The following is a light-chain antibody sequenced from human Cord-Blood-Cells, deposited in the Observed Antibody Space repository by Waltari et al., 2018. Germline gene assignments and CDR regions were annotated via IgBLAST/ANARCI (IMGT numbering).Light chain of an antibody. CDR2: EGS. CDR3: CSYAGRV. CDR1: SSDVGSYNL. V-gene: IGLV2-23*01. J-gene: IGLJ3*02. Sequence: QSALTQPASVSGSPGQSITISCTGTSSDVGSYNLVPWYQQHPGKAPKLMIYEGSKRPSGVSNRFSGSKPGNTASLTISGLQAEDEADYYCCSYAGRVFGGGTKLTVL.